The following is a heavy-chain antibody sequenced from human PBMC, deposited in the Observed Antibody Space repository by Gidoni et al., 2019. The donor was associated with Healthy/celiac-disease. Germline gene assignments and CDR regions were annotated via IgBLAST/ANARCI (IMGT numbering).Heavy chain of an antibody. J-gene: IGHJ4*02. CDR1: AFTFRSYA. D-gene: IGHD1-26*01. CDR3: ARDRENGELLPSIDY. CDR2: ISYDGSNK. V-gene: IGHV3-30*04. Sequence: QVQLVESGGGVVQPGRSLRLSCAASAFTFRSYAMHWVRQAPGKGLEWVAVISYDGSNKYYADSVKGRFTISRDNSKNTLYLQMNSLRAEDTAVYYCARDRENGELLPSIDYWGQGTLVTVSS.